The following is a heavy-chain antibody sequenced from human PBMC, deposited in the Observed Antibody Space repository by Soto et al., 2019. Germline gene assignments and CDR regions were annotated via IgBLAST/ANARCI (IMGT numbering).Heavy chain of an antibody. D-gene: IGHD2-2*01. J-gene: IGHJ6*02. Sequence: QVQLVQSGAEVKKPGSSVKVSCKASGGTFSSYAISWVRQAPGQGLEWMGGIIPIFGTANYAQKFQGRVTITAAESTSTASMGLSSLRSEDTAVYCCARDNNVVVPGAMPGGYSSSWDYYYYGIDVWGQGTTVTVSS. CDR2: IIPIFGTA. CDR1: GGTFSSYA. CDR3: ARDNNVVVPGAMPGGYSSSWDYYYYGIDV. V-gene: IGHV1-69*01.